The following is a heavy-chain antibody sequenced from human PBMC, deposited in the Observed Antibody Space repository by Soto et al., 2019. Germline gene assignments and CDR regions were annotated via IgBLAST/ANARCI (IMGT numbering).Heavy chain of an antibody. CDR2: SGST. J-gene: IGHJ4*02. CDR3: ASRSVLGYFFDY. V-gene: IGHV4-4*09. CDR1: GGSISSYY. Sequence: QVQLQESGPGLVKPSETLSLTCTVSGGSISSYYWSWIRQPPGKGLEWIASGSTNYNPSLKSRVTISVDTSKHQFSLTLSSVTAADTAVYYCASRSVLGYFFDYWGQGTLVTVSS. D-gene: IGHD3-10*01.